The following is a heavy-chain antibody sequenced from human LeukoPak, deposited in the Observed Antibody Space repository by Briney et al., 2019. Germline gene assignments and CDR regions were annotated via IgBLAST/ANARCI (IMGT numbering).Heavy chain of an antibody. CDR1: GGSISRSNYY. CDR3: ASRIAVAGTHYFDY. CDR2: LYYSGST. Sequence: SETLSLTCTVSGGSISRSNYYWGWIRQPPGEGLEWVGSLYYSGSTHYNPSLKSRVTISGDTSKNQFSLKLSSVTAADTAVYYCASRIAVAGTHYFDYWGQGTLLTVSS. D-gene: IGHD6-19*01. J-gene: IGHJ4*02. V-gene: IGHV4-39*01.